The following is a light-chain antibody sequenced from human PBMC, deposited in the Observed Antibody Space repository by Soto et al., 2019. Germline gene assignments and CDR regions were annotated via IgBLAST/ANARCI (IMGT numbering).Light chain of an antibody. CDR1: QSISSH. Sequence: EIVLTQSPATLSLSPGERATLSCRASQSISSHLACYQQKPGQAPRLLIYGASNRATGIPARFSGSGSGTDFTLTISSLEPEDFAVYYCRQRINWPLTFGGGTKVEIK. CDR3: RQRINWPLT. V-gene: IGKV3-11*01. J-gene: IGKJ4*01. CDR2: GAS.